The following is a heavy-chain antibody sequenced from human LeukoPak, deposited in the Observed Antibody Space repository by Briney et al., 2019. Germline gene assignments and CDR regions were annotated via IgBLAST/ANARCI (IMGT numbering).Heavy chain of an antibody. Sequence: GASVTVSCTASGYTFTIYAMNWVRQAPGQGLEWMGWINTNTENPAYAQGFTGRFVFSLDISVSTAYLQISSLKAEDTAVYYCARMGYCTRATCGGAFDFWGQGTLVTVSS. J-gene: IGHJ4*02. CDR2: INTNTENP. V-gene: IGHV7-4-1*02. CDR3: ARMGYCTRATCGGAFDF. CDR1: GYTFTIYA. D-gene: IGHD2-8*01.